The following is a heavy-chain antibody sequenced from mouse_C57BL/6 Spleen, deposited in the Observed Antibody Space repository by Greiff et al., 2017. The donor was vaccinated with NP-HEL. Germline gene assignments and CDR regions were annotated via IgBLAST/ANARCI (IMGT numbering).Heavy chain of an antibody. J-gene: IGHJ3*01. CDR1: GYSITSGYY. CDR3: ARGGRITGFAY. Sequence: EVQLVESGPGLVKPSQSLSLTCSVTGYSITSGYYWNWIRQFPGNKLEWMGYISYDGSNNYNPSLKNRISITRDTSKNQFFLKLNSVTTEDTATYYCARGGRITGFAYWGQGTLVTVSA. CDR2: ISYDGSN. V-gene: IGHV3-6*01. D-gene: IGHD1-1*01.